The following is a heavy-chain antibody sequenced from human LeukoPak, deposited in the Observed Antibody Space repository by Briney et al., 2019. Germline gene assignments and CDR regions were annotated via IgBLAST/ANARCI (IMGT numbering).Heavy chain of an antibody. CDR2: ISAYNGNA. V-gene: IGHV1-18*01. CDR1: GYTFTSYG. D-gene: IGHD3-10*01. J-gene: IGHJ5*02. CDR3: ARGHLLLWFGGPYNWFDP. Sequence: ASVKVSCKASGYTFTSYGISWVRQAPGQGLEWMGWISAYNGNANYAQKLQGRVTMTTDTSTSTAYMELRSLRSDDTAVYYCARGHLLLWFGGPYNWFDPWGQGTLVTVSS.